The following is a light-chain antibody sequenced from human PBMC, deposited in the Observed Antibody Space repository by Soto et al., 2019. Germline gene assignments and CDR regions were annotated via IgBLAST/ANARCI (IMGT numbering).Light chain of an antibody. CDR1: TSDVDAYNY. J-gene: IGLJ1*01. CDR2: DVS. CDR3: GSYTTSSNFV. Sequence: SVVTQPCCLCGSPGQSITISCTGTTSDVDAYNYVSWYQQHPGKAPKLMIYDVSNRPSGVSSRFSSSKSGNTASLIISGLQVEDEADYYCGSYTTSSNFVFGTGTKVTVL. V-gene: IGLV2-14*01.